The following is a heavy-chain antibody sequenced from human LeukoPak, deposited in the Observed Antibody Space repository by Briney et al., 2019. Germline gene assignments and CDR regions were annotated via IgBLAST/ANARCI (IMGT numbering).Heavy chain of an antibody. Sequence: SVKVSCKASGGTFSSYAISWVRQAPGQGLEWMGGIIPIFGTASYAQKFQGRVTITADESTSTAYMELSSLRSEDTAVYYCARERIGGLGGFDPWGQGTLVTVSS. CDR1: GGTFSSYA. CDR3: ARERIGGLGGFDP. J-gene: IGHJ5*02. D-gene: IGHD3/OR15-3a*01. CDR2: IIPIFGTA. V-gene: IGHV1-69*13.